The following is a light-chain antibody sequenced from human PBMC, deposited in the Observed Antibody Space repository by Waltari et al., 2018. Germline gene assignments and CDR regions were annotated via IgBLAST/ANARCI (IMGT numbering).Light chain of an antibody. CDR3: CSYAGSSSSSVV. J-gene: IGLJ1*01. Sequence: QSALTQPASVYGSPGQSITISCPGSSRDVGGYCLVSWYQQHPGRAPKLLIYAVAKRPSGISHRFSGSKSGNTASLTISGLQGEDEADYYCCSYAGSSSSSVVFGTGTKVIVL. V-gene: IGLV2-23*02. CDR2: AVA. CDR1: SRDVGGYCL.